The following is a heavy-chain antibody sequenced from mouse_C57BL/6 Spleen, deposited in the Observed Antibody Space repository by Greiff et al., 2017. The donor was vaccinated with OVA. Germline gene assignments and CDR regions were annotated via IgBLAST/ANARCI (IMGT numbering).Heavy chain of an antibody. Sequence: EVHLVESGGGLVKPGGSLKLSCAASGFTFSSYAMSWVRQTPEKRLEWVATISDGGSYTYYPDNVKGRFTISRDNATNNLYLQMSHLKSEDTAMYYCARGGDYFDYWGQGTTLTVSS. V-gene: IGHV5-4*01. CDR1: GFTFSSYA. J-gene: IGHJ2*01. CDR2: ISDGGSYT. CDR3: ARGGDYFDY.